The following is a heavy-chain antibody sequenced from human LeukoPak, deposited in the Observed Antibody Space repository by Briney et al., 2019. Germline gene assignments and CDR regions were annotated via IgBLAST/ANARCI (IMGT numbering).Heavy chain of an antibody. J-gene: IGHJ6*02. V-gene: IGHV1-58*01. D-gene: IGHD3-22*01. CDR3: AAASNYYDRSNYYSYAMDV. Sequence: ASVKVSCKASGFTFTTSAVQWVQQARGQRLEWIGWIVVGSGSTNYAQKFQERVTIIRDMSTSTVYMDLSSQRSEDTAVYYCAAASNYYDRSNYYSYAMDVWGQGTTVTVSS. CDR2: IVVGSGST. CDR1: GFTFTTSA.